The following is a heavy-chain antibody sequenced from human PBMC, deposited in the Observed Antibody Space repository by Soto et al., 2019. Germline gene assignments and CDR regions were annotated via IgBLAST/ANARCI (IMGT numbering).Heavy chain of an antibody. V-gene: IGHV4-28*01. CDR1: GYSISSSNW. CDR2: FYYSGTT. D-gene: IGHD1-26*01. CDR3: ARREIQGPIDY. Sequence: QVQLQESGPGLVKPSDTLSLTCAVSGYSISSSNWWGWIRQPPGKGLEGIGYFYYSGTTYYNPSLKSRVTMSVDTSKNQFSLKLTSVTAVDTAVYYCARREIQGPIDYWGQGTLVTVSS. J-gene: IGHJ4*02.